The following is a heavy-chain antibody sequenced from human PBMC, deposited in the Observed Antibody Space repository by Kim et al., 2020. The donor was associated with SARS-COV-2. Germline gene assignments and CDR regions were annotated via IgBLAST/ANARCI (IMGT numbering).Heavy chain of an antibody. V-gene: IGHV4-59*13. J-gene: IGHJ4*02. D-gene: IGHD3-16*01. CDR3: ARGGGLRLGHFDY. CDR2: IYYSGST. CDR1: GGSISSYY. Sequence: SETLSLTCTVSGGSISSYYWSWIRQPPGKGLEWIGYIYYSGSTNYNPSLKSRVTISVDTSKNQFSLKLSSVTAADTAVYYCARGGGLRLGHFDYWGQGTLVTVSS.